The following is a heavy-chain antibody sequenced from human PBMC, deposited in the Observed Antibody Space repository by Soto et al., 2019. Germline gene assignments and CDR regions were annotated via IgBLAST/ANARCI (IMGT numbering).Heavy chain of an antibody. CDR1: GGSISSSNW. CDR3: ARDPPALAAAGDYYYYGMDV. V-gene: IGHV4-4*02. CDR2: IYHSGST. Sequence: PSETLSLTCAVSGGSISSSNWWSWVRQPPGKGLEWIGEIYHSGSTNYSPSLKSRVTISVDKSKNQFSLKLSSVTAADTAVYYCARDPPALAAAGDYYYYGMDVWGQGTTVTVSS. J-gene: IGHJ6*02. D-gene: IGHD6-13*01.